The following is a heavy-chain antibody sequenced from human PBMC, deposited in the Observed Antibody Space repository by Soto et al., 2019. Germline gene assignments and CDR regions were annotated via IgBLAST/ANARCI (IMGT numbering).Heavy chain of an antibody. Sequence: GESLKISCKGSGYSFTTYYIGWVRQMPGKGLEWMGIIYPDDSDTKYSSSFQGQVTISADKSINTVYLQWSSLKASDTAIYYCARVKDELVWPNLFDPWGQGTLVTVSS. V-gene: IGHV5-51*01. CDR2: IYPDDSDT. CDR3: ARVKDELVWPNLFDP. CDR1: GYSFTTYY. J-gene: IGHJ5*02. D-gene: IGHD1-7*01.